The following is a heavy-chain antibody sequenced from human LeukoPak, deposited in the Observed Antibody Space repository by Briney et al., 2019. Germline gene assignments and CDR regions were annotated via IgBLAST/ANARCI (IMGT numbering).Heavy chain of an antibody. V-gene: IGHV4-39*07. CDR2: IYHSGST. J-gene: IGHJ4*02. CDR1: GGSISSTSYY. Sequence: SETLSLTCTVPGGSISSTSYYWGWIRQPPGKGLEWIGSIYHSGSTYYNPSLKSRVTISVDRSRNQFSLKMTSVTAADTAVFYCARDKYTTSSGASSEFDYWGQGTLVIVSS. CDR3: ARDKYTTSSGASSEFDY. D-gene: IGHD6-6*01.